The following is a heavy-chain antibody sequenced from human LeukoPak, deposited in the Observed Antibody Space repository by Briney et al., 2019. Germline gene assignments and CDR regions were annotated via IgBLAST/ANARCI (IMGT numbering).Heavy chain of an antibody. CDR3: ARVYYDFWSGSVPLYYYYYMDV. V-gene: IGHV4-38-2*02. CDR2: IYHSGST. D-gene: IGHD3-3*01. Sequence: SETLSLTCTVSGGSISSYYWGWIRQPPGKGLEWIGSIYHSGSTYYNPSLKSRVTISVDTSKNQFSLKLSSVTAADTAVYYCARVYYDFWSGSVPLYYYYYMDVWGKGTTVTVSS. J-gene: IGHJ6*03. CDR1: GGSISSYY.